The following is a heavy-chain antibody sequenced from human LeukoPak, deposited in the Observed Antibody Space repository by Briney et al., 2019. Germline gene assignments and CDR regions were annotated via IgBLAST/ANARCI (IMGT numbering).Heavy chain of an antibody. CDR1: GYTFTGYY. CDR3: ARVGVDDSGNIIKYFFDY. CDR2: INPNSGGT. V-gene: IGHV1-2*02. Sequence: ASVKVSCEASGYTFTGYYMHWVRQAPGQGLEWMGWINPNSGGTNYAQKFQGRVTMTRDTSISTAYMELSRLRSDDTAVYYCARVGVDDSGNIIKYFFDYWGQGTLVTVSS. J-gene: IGHJ4*02. D-gene: IGHD4-23*01.